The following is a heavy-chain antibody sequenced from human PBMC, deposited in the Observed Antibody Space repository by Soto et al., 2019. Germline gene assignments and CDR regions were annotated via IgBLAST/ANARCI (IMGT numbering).Heavy chain of an antibody. D-gene: IGHD6-19*01. J-gene: IGHJ4*02. CDR3: TPLALKYSSGWYEFSD. CDR1: GFTFSNVW. Sequence: EVQLVESGGGLVKTGGSLRLSCAASGFTFSNVWMNWVRQAPGKGLAWVGRIKSKTDGGTTDYAATVKGRFTISRDDSKNTLYLQMNSRKTEDTAVYYCTPLALKYSSGWYEFSDWGQGTLVTVSS. CDR2: IKSKTDGGTT. V-gene: IGHV3-15*07.